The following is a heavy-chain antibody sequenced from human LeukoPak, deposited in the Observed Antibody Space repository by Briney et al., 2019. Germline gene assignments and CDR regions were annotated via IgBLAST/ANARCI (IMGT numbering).Heavy chain of an antibody. CDR3: ARDAEMATITGGPSEY. V-gene: IGHV1-46*01. D-gene: IGHD5-24*01. CDR2: INPSGGST. Sequence: ASVKVSCKASGYTFTNHYMHWVRQAPGHGLEWMGIINPSGGSTSYAQKFQGRVTMTRDTSTSTVYMELSSLRSGDTAVYYCARDAEMATITGGPSEYWGQGTLVAVSS. CDR1: GYTFTNHY. J-gene: IGHJ4*02.